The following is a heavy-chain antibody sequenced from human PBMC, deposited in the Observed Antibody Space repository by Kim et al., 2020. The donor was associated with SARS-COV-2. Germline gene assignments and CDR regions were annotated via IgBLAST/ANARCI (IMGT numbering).Heavy chain of an antibody. J-gene: IGHJ4*02. V-gene: IGHV1-46*01. Sequence: QKFQGRVTMTRDTSTSTVYMELSSLRSEDTAVYYCARDLGYSSSWGLFDYWGQGTLVTVSS. CDR3: ARDLGYSSSWGLFDY. D-gene: IGHD6-13*01.